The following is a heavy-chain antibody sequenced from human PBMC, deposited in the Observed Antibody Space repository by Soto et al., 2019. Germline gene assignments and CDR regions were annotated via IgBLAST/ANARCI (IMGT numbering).Heavy chain of an antibody. CDR2: ISACTANT. V-gene: IGHV1-18*01. CDR1: GYTFTRYG. Sequence: QVRLVQSGAEVKKPGASVKVSCKASGYTFTRYGINWVRQAPGQGLEWMGWISACTANTHSAHKLQGRVTMTSVTSTSTPYMELRSLRSEDTSVYYWAIGENWFDPWGQGTLVTVSS. J-gene: IGHJ5*02. CDR3: AIGENWFDP.